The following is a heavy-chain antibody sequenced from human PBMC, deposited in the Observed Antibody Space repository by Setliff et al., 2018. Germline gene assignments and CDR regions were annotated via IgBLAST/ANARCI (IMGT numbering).Heavy chain of an antibody. CDR1: GGTFSDYH. D-gene: IGHD6-6*01. V-gene: IGHV4-34*01. Sequence: ETLSLTCAACGGTFSDYHWTWIRQPPGKELEWIGEIKHTGSTNYNPSLKSRVTISVDTSKNQFSLKMSSVTAADRGVDYCARGRNVAARLYDSWGQGTLVTVSS. J-gene: IGHJ4*02. CDR2: IKHTGST. CDR3: ARGRNVAARLYDS.